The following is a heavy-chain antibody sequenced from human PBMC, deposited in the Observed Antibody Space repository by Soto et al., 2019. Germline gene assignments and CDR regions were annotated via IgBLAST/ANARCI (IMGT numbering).Heavy chain of an antibody. Sequence: EVQLVESGGGLVQPGGSLRLSCAASGFTFSSYSMNWVRQAPGKGLEWVSYISSSSSTIYYADSVKGRFTISRDNAKNSLYLQMNSLRDEDTAVYYCARDPRGIAARLNYYYYGMDVWGQGTTVTVSS. CDR3: ARDPRGIAARLNYYYYGMDV. CDR2: ISSSSSTI. J-gene: IGHJ6*02. CDR1: GFTFSSYS. D-gene: IGHD6-6*01. V-gene: IGHV3-48*02.